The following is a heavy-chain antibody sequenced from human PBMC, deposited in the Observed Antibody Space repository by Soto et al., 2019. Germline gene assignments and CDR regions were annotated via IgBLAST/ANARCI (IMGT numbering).Heavy chain of an antibody. D-gene: IGHD3-10*01. J-gene: IGHJ6*02. V-gene: IGHV3-9*01. CDR1: GFTFDDYA. Sequence: EEQLVESGGGLVQPGRSLRLSCAASGFTFDDYAMHWVRQAPGKGLEWVSGINWNSGNKGYADSVKGIFTISRDNAKTSLYLQMNSLRIEDTAVYYCAKDRGSGSYAANYQYYGMDIWGQGATVTVSS. CDR2: INWNSGNK. CDR3: AKDRGSGSYAANYQYYGMDI.